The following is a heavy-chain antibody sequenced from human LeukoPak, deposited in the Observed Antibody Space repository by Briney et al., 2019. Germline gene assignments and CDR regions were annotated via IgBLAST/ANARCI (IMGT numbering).Heavy chain of an antibody. CDR2: IYYSGST. D-gene: IGHD5-12*01. CDR3: ASHWNSGYDS. CDR1: GGSISSSSYY. V-gene: IGHV4-39*01. J-gene: IGHJ4*02. Sequence: SETLSLTCTVSGGSISSSSYYWGWIRQPPGKGLEWIGSIYYSGSTYYNPSLKSRVTISVDTSKNQFSLKLSSVTAADTAVYYCASHWNSGYDSWGQGTLVTVSS.